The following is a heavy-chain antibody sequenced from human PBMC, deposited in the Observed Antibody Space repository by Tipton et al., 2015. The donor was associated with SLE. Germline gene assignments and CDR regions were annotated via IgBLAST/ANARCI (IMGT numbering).Heavy chain of an antibody. Sequence: GLVKPSETLSLTCTVSGGSISSGSYHWNWIRQPAGKGLQWIGRIHSSGSTDYNPSLQSRVTISVDTSTNQFSLNLSSVTAADTAVYYCVRDRQDYDLWSGYLNYPFDIWGQGTMVTVSS. D-gene: IGHD3-3*01. V-gene: IGHV4-61*02. CDR3: VRDRQDYDLWSGYLNYPFDI. J-gene: IGHJ3*02. CDR2: IHSSGST. CDR1: GGSISSGSYH.